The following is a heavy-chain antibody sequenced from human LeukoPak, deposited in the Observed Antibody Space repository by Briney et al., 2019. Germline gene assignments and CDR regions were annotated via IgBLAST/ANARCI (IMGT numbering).Heavy chain of an antibody. J-gene: IGHJ6*04. CDR2: ISGSGGST. CDR3: AELGITMIGGV. Sequence: GGSLRLSCVASGFTFSSYAMSWVRQAPGKGLEWVSAISGSGGSTYYADSVKGRFTISRDNAKNSLYLQMNSLRAEDTAVYYCAELGITMIGGVWGKGTTVTISS. V-gene: IGHV3-23*01. D-gene: IGHD3-10*02. CDR1: GFTFSSYA.